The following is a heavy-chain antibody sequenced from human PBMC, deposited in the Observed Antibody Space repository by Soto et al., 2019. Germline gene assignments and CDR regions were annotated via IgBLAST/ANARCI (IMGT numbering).Heavy chain of an antibody. J-gene: IGHJ4*01. CDR3: ASSYGTSWYGDY. CDR2: FIPMSGTP. CDR1: GGDFRNYA. Sequence: QVQLVQSGSEVKRPGSSVKVSCKASGGDFRNYALTWVRQAPGQGLEWMGGFIPMSGTPKYAQKFQGRVTITADTSTTTAYMELTSLRYDDTAVYYCASSYGTSWYGDYWCHGPLVTVS. D-gene: IGHD6-13*01. V-gene: IGHV1-69*06.